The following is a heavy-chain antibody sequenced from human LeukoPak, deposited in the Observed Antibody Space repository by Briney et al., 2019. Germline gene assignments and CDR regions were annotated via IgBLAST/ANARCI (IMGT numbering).Heavy chain of an antibody. V-gene: IGHV3-23*01. J-gene: IGHJ5*02. CDR2: ISDSGGST. CDR1: GFAFSSQA. Sequence: TGGSLRLSCAASGFAFSSQAMGWVRQAPGKGLEWVSVISDSGGSTYYADSVKGRFTISRDNSKNTLYLQMNSLRADDTAVYYCANPDYGDYDGALTWGQGTLVTVSS. CDR3: ANPDYGDYDGALT. D-gene: IGHD4-17*01.